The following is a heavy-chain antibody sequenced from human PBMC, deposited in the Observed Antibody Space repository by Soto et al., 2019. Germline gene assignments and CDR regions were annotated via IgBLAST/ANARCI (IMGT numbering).Heavy chain of an antibody. V-gene: IGHV3-30*18. Sequence: QVQLVESGGGVVQPGRSLRLSCAASGFTFSSYGMHWVRQAPGKGLEWVAVISYDGSNKYYADSVKGRFTISRDNSKNTLYLQMNSLRAEDTAVYYCAKGEVRGKKGLLPSGGIDYWGQGTLVTVSS. D-gene: IGHD3-10*01. CDR3: AKGEVRGKKGLLPSGGIDY. J-gene: IGHJ4*02. CDR2: ISYDGSNK. CDR1: GFTFSSYG.